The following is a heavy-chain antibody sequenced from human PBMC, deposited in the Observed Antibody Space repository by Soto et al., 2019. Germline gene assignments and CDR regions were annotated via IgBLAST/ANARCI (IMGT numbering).Heavy chain of an antibody. J-gene: IGHJ5*02. Sequence: QVQLVQSGAEVKKPGSSVKVSCKASGGTFSSYAISWVRQAPGQGLEWMGGIIPIFGTANYAQKFQGRVTITAGESTSTAYMELSSLRSEDTAVYYCAGGLNSGLRFVEWFFAWGQGNLVNVSS. V-gene: IGHV1-69*01. CDR2: IIPIFGTA. D-gene: IGHD3-3*01. CDR1: GGTFSSYA. CDR3: AGGLNSGLRFVEWFFA.